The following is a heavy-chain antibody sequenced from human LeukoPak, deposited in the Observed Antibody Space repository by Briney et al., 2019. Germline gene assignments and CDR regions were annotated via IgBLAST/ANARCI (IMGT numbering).Heavy chain of an antibody. D-gene: IGHD1-14*01. CDR1: GYTLTELS. CDR2: FDPEDGET. CDR3: ATDAGAGFDY. V-gene: IGHV1-24*01. Sequence: ASVKVSCKVSGYTLTELSMHWVRQAPGKGLEWMGGFDPEDGETIYAQKFQGRVTMIEDTSTDTAYMELSSLRSEDTAVYYCATDAGAGFDYWGQGTLVTVSS. J-gene: IGHJ4*02.